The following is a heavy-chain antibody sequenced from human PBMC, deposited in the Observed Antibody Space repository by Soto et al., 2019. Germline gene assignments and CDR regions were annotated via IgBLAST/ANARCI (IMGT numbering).Heavy chain of an antibody. CDR1: GFSVGSNY. Sequence: GGSLRLSCVATGFSVGSNYMTWVRQAPGKGLEWDSVIYSGGNRYYAETVEGRFSISRDNSKNTVFLQMNGLRGEDTAMYYCGRGSSGSSGIFRVDYWGRGTLVTVSS. CDR2: IYSGGNR. CDR3: GRGSSGSSGIFRVDY. J-gene: IGHJ4*02. V-gene: IGHV3-53*03. D-gene: IGHD3-22*01.